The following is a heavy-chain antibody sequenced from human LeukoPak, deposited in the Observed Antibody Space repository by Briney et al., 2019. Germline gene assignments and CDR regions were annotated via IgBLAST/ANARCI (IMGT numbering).Heavy chain of an antibody. J-gene: IGHJ4*02. Sequence: GGSLRLSCEASGFTFSSYGMHWVRQAPGKGLEWVAVIWYDGSNKYYADSVKGRFTISRDNSKNTLYLQMNSLRAEDTAVYYCARGGDGYNTFDYWGQGTLVTVSS. V-gene: IGHV3-33*08. CDR1: GFTFSSYG. D-gene: IGHD5-24*01. CDR2: IWYDGSNK. CDR3: ARGGDGYNTFDY.